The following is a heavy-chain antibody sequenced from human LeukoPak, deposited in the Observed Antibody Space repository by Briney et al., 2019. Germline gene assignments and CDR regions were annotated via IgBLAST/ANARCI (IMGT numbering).Heavy chain of an antibody. Sequence: GASVKVSCKASGYTFTSYGISWVRQAPGQGLEWMGWVSAYNGNTNYAQKLQGRVTMTTDTSTSTAYMELRSLRSDDTAVYYCARAPCSGGSCYLGDYWGQGTLVTVSS. J-gene: IGHJ4*02. CDR1: GYTFTSYG. V-gene: IGHV1-18*01. CDR3: ARAPCSGGSCYLGDY. D-gene: IGHD2-15*01. CDR2: VSAYNGNT.